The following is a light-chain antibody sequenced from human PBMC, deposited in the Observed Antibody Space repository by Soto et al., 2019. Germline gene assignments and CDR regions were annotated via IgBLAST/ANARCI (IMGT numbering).Light chain of an antibody. V-gene: IGLV2-8*01. J-gene: IGLJ3*02. CDR1: SSDVGGYND. Sequence: QSALTQPPSASGSPGQSVTISCTGTSSDVGGYNDVSWFQQHPGKAPKLMIYEVSKRPSGVPGRFSGSKSGNTASLTVSGLPAEDEEDYYCNSYAGSNNWVFGGGTKVTVL. CDR3: NSYAGSNNWV. CDR2: EVS.